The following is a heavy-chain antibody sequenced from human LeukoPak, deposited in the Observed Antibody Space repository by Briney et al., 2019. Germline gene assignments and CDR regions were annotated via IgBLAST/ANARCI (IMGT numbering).Heavy chain of an antibody. CDR3: AKGSCSGGSCCVDY. V-gene: IGHV3-23*01. J-gene: IGHJ4*02. CDR1: GFTFSNYA. CDR2: IGDSGGSI. D-gene: IGHD2-15*01. Sequence: PGGSLRLSCAASGFTFSNYAMSWVRQAPGKGLEWVSLIGDSGGSIYYADSVEGRFTISRDNSKNTLYLEMDSLRAEDTAVYYCAKGSCSGGSCCVDYWGQGTLVTVSS.